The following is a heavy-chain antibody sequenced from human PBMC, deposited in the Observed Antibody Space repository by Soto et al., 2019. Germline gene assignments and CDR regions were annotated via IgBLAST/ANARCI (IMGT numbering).Heavy chain of an antibody. Sequence: PGGSLRLSCAASGFPFTNAWMSWVRQVPGKGLEWIARVLSKADGGETDYAAPVKDRFTISRDDSRNTLHLQMNSLRTEDTAVYYCTTYDYIWGSDLYRWAYWGQGA. CDR3: TTYDYIWGSDLYRWAY. CDR2: VLSKADGGET. J-gene: IGHJ4*02. CDR1: GFPFTNAW. V-gene: IGHV3-15*01. D-gene: IGHD3-16*02.